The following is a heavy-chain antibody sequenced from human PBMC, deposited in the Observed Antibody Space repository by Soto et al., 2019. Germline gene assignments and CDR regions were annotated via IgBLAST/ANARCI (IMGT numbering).Heavy chain of an antibody. CDR3: ARGTYYYYGMDV. Sequence: QVQLQESGPGLVKPSQTLSLTCTVSGGSISSGGYYWRWIRQHPGKGLEWIGYIYYSGSTYYNPSLKSRVTISVDTSKNQFSLKLSSVTAADTAVYYCARGTYYYYGMDVWGQGTTVTVSS. CDR1: GGSISSGGYY. V-gene: IGHV4-31*03. J-gene: IGHJ6*02. CDR2: IYYSGST.